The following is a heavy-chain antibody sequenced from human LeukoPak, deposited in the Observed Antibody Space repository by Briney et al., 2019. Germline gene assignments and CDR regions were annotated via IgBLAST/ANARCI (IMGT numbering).Heavy chain of an antibody. CDR1: GGSISSGPYY. V-gene: IGHV4-39*07. D-gene: IGHD5-12*01. Sequence: KPSETLSLTCSVSGGSISSGPYYWGWIRQPPGKGLESIASINYSGTTYYNSSLRSRVTISVDTSKDQFSLQLSSVTAADTAVYFCARRYGGRDWFDPWGQGTLATVSS. CDR2: INYSGTT. J-gene: IGHJ5*02. CDR3: ARRYGGRDWFDP.